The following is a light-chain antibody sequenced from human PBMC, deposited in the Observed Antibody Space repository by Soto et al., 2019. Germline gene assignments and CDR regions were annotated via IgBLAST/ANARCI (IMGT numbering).Light chain of an antibody. Sequence: DIQMTQSPSTLSGSVGDRVTITCRASQTISSWLAWYQQKPGKAPKLLIYKASTLKSGVPSRFSGSGSGTEFTLTISSLQPDDFVTYYSPQSNSYSEAFGQGTKLNIK. J-gene: IGKJ1*01. CDR3: PQSNSYSEA. CDR2: KAS. V-gene: IGKV1-5*03. CDR1: QTISSW.